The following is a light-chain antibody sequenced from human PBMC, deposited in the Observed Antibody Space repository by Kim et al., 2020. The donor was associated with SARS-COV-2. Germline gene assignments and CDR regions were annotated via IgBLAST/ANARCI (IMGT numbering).Light chain of an antibody. CDR2: ATS. CDR3: QHYDPFSPWT. J-gene: IGKJ1*01. Sequence: EIVLTQSPGTLSLSPGERAVLSCRASQSIRTSFLGWYQQKPGQAPRLLIYATSSRALGIPDKFRGSGSGTDFSLTIHRLEPEDFAVYFCQHYDPFSPWTFGQGTKVDIK. V-gene: IGKV3-20*01. CDR1: QSIRTSF.